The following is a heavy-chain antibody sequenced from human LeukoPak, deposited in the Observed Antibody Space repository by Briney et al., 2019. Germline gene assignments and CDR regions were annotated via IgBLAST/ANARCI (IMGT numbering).Heavy chain of an antibody. D-gene: IGHD6-13*01. Sequence: PSETLSLTRTVSGGSISSSSYYWGWIRQPPGKGLEWIGSIYYSGSTYYNPSLKSRVTISVDTSKNQFSLKLSSVTAADTAVYYCARARDSSSWYSFARPRGNYYYYMDVWGKGTTVTVSS. CDR1: GGSISSSSYY. J-gene: IGHJ6*03. V-gene: IGHV4-39*07. CDR3: ARARDSSSWYSFARPRGNYYYYMDV. CDR2: IYYSGST.